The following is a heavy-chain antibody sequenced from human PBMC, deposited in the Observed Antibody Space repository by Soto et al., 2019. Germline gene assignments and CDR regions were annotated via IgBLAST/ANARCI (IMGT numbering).Heavy chain of an antibody. J-gene: IGHJ5*02. CDR3: AKGSDMDWFDP. V-gene: IGHV3-30*18. D-gene: IGHD2-15*01. CDR1: GFTFSNFG. Sequence: PGGSLRLSCVASGFTFSNFGMHWVRQAPGKGLEWVAVISHDGTSKYYGNSVKGRFSISRDDSMNTVYLQLNSLRAEDTAVYYCAKGSDMDWFDPWGQGTLVTVSS. CDR2: ISHDGTSK.